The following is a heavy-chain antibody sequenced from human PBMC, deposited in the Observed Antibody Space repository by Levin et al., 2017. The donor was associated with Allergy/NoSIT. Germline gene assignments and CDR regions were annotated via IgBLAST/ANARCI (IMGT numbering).Heavy chain of an antibody. CDR1: GGSISTYY. Sequence: KPSETLSLTCTVSGGSISTYYWNWIRQTPGKGLEWIGSIHYSGSTRSNPSLKSRLTISVDTSKNQFSLKLTSVTAADTAVYYCARWDYDFWSGYYTNWGQGLLVTVS. CDR2: IHYSGST. V-gene: IGHV4-59*13. J-gene: IGHJ4*02. D-gene: IGHD3-3*01. CDR3: ARWDYDFWSGYYTN.